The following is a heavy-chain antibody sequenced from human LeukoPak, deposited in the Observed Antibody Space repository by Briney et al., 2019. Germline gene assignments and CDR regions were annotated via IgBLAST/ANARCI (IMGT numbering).Heavy chain of an antibody. CDR1: GFTVSSNY. V-gene: IGHV3-66*02. D-gene: IGHD3-22*01. CDR3: ARDEGYDSSGYLHY. Sequence: GGSLRLSCAASGFTVSSNYMSWVRQAPGKGLEWVSVIYSGGSTYYADSVKGRFTISRDNSKNTLYLQMNSLRAEDTAVYYCARDEGYDSSGYLHYWGQGTLVTVSS. J-gene: IGHJ4*02. CDR2: IYSGGST.